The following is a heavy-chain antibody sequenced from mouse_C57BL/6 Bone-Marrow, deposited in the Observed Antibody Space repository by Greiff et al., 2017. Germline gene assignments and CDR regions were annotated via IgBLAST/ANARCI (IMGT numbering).Heavy chain of an antibody. V-gene: IGHV1-64*01. CDR2: IHPNSGST. CDR1: GYTFTSYW. CDR3: ARGGSYYSFFYAVDY. D-gene: IGHD2-12*01. J-gene: IGHJ4*01. Sequence: QVQLQQPGAELVKPGASVKLSCKASGYTFTSYWMHWVKQRPGQGLEWIGMIHPNSGSTNYNEKFKSKATLTVDKSSSPAYMQLSSLTSEDSAVYYCARGGSYYSFFYAVDYWGQGTSVTVSS.